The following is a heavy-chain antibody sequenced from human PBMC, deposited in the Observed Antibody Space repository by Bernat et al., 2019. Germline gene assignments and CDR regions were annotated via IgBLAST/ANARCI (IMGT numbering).Heavy chain of an antibody. CDR1: GGTFSSYA. CDR3: AGRGYSFYWFDP. CDR2: IIPIFGTA. Sequence: QVQLVQSGAEVKKPGSSVKVSCKASGGTFSSYAISWVRQAPGQGLEWMGGIIPIFGTANYAQKFQGRVTTTADKSTSTAYMELSSLRAEDTAVYYCAGRGYSFYWFDPWGQGTLVTVSS. V-gene: IGHV1-69*06. J-gene: IGHJ5*02. D-gene: IGHD5-18*01.